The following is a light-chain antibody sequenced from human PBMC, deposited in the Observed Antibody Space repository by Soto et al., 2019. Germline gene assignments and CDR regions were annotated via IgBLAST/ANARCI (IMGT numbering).Light chain of an antibody. Sequence: DIVLTESPATLSLFPGERATLSCRASQSVSSSYVAWYQQQPGQAPRLLIDGASSRATGIPGRFSGSGSGTDFSLTSSRLEPEDFAVYYCQQYGSSLITFGQGTRLEIK. V-gene: IGKV3-20*01. CDR1: QSVSSSY. CDR3: QQYGSSLIT. CDR2: GAS. J-gene: IGKJ5*01.